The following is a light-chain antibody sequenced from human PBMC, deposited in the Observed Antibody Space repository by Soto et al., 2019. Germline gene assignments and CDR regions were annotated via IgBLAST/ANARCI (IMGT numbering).Light chain of an antibody. CDR3: QQYYNTLWT. CDR2: WAS. J-gene: IGKJ1*01. V-gene: IGKV4-1*01. Sequence: DIVMTQSPDSLAVSLGERATINCKSSQSVLHSPNDKNYLAWYQQKPGQPPKLLIYWASTRESGVPDRFSGGGSGTDFTLTIGSLQAEDVAVYYCQQYYNTLWTFGQGTKVDI. CDR1: QSVLHSPNDKNY.